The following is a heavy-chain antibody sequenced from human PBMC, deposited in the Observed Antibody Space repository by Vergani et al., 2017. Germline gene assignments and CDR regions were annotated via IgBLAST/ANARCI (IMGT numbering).Heavy chain of an antibody. J-gene: IGHJ2*01. V-gene: IGHV5-10-1*03. CDR1: GYSFTSYW. CDR3: AHSSSTLYWYFDL. Sequence: EVQLVPSGAEVNKPGESLRISCKGSGYSFTSYWISWVRQMPGKGLEWMGRIDPSDSSTNYSPSFQGHVTLSADKSISTAYLQWSSLKASDTAIYYCAHSSSTLYWYFDLWGRGTLVTVSS. CDR2: IDPSDSST. D-gene: IGHD6-6*01.